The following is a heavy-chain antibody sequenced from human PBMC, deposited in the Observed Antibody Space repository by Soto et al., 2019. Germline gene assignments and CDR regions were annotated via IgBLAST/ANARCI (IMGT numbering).Heavy chain of an antibody. V-gene: IGHV3-30*03. J-gene: IGHJ4*02. CDR3: ASETQQLVHYY. Sequence: QVQLVESGGGVVRPGRSLRLTCAASGFTFRNYGMHWVRQAPGKGLEWVAVISHDGRGEYYADSMKGRFLISRDNSENTLFLNMNSLKPADTAVDYCASETQQLVHYYWGKGTMATASS. CDR2: ISHDGRGE. D-gene: IGHD6-13*01. CDR1: GFTFRNYG.